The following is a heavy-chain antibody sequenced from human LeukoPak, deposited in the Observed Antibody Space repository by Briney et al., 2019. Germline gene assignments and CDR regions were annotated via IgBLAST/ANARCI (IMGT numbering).Heavy chain of an antibody. D-gene: IGHD3-3*01. V-gene: IGHV1-69*05. CDR1: GGTFSSYA. CDR2: IIPIFGTA. Sequence: ASLKVSCKASGGTFSSYAISWVRQAPGQGLEWMGGIIPIFGTANYAQTFQGRVTITTDESTSTAYMELSSLRSEDTAVYYCASGGRFLEWLSNYYFDYWGQGTLVTVSS. CDR3: ASGGRFLEWLSNYYFDY. J-gene: IGHJ4*02.